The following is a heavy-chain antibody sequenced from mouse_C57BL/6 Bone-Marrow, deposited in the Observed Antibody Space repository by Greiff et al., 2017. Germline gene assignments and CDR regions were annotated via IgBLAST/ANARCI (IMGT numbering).Heavy chain of an antibody. CDR2: IYPGGGYT. CDR3: ARSWGYSSFAY. CDR1: GYTFTNYW. V-gene: IGHV1-63*01. Sequence: QVQLQQSGAELVRPGTSVKMSCKASGYTFTNYWIGWAKQRPGHGLEWIGDIYPGGGYTNYNEKFKGKATLTADKSSSTAYLQHRRLTSEDSAIYDCARSWGYSSFAYWGQGTLVTVSA. D-gene: IGHD2-3*01. J-gene: IGHJ3*01.